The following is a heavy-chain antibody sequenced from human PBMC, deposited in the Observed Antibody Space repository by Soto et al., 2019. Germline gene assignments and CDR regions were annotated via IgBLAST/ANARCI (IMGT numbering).Heavy chain of an antibody. CDR1: GFTFSSYG. Sequence: GGSLRLSCAASGFTFSSYGMHWVRQAPGKGLEWVAVISYDGSNKYYADSVKGRFTISRDNSKNTLYLQMNSLRAEDTAVYYSAKGNTRFGYYMDVWGKGTTVTVSS. V-gene: IGHV3-30*18. CDR3: AKGNTRFGYYMDV. J-gene: IGHJ6*03. D-gene: IGHD3-16*01. CDR2: ISYDGSNK.